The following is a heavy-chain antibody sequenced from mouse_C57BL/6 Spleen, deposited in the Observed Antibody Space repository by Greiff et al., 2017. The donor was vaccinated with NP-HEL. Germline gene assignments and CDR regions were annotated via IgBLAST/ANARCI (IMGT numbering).Heavy chain of an antibody. D-gene: IGHD3-2*02. J-gene: IGHJ2*01. CDR3: AVQTAQATVY. Sequence: QVQLQQPGAELVKPGASVKLSCKASGYTFTSYWMQWVKQRPGQGLEWIGEIDPSDSYTNYNQKFKGKATLTVDTYSSTAYMQLISLTSEDSAVYYCAVQTAQATVYWGQGTTLTVSS. CDR2: IDPSDSYT. CDR1: GYTFTSYW. V-gene: IGHV1-50*01.